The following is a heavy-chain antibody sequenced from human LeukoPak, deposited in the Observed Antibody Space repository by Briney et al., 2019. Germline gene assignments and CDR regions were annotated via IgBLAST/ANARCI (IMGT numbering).Heavy chain of an antibody. CDR3: ARVAKERVGGVYYFDY. CDR2: IGTAGDT. Sequence: QPGGSLRLSCAASGFTFSDYDMHWVRQATGKGLEWVSAIGTAGDTYYTGSVKGRFTISRENAKNSLYLRMNSLRAGDTAVYYCARVAKERVGGVYYFDYWGQGTLVTVSS. D-gene: IGHD1-1*01. CDR1: GFTFSDYD. J-gene: IGHJ4*02. V-gene: IGHV3-13*01.